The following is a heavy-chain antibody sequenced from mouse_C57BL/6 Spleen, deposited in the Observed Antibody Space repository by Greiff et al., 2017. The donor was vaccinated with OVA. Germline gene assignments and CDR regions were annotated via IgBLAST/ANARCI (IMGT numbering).Heavy chain of an antibody. V-gene: IGHV3-6*01. CDR1: GYSITSGYY. Sequence: ESGPGLVKPSQSLSLTCSVTGYSITSGYYWNWIRQFPGNKLEWMGYISYDGSNNYNPSLKNRISITRDTSKIQFFLKLNSVTTEDTATYYCARGTTVVGSDYWGQGTTLTVSS. CDR2: ISYDGSN. CDR3: ARGTTVVGSDY. D-gene: IGHD1-1*01. J-gene: IGHJ2*01.